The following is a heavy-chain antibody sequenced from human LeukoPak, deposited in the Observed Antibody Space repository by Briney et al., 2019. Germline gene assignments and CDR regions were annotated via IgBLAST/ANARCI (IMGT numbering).Heavy chain of an antibody. V-gene: IGHV5-51*01. D-gene: IGHD4-23*01. CDR2: IYPGDSDT. J-gene: IGHJ3*02. Sequence: GESLKISCKGSGYSFTSYWIGWVRQMPGKGLEWMGIIYPGDSDTRYSPSFQGRVTISADKSISTAYLQWSSLKASDTAMYYCARRPCHYYGGNHAFDIWGQGTMVTVSS. CDR3: ARRPCHYYGGNHAFDI. CDR1: GYSFTSYW.